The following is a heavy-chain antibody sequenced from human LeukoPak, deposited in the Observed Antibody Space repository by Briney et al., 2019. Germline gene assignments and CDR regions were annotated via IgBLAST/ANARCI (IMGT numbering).Heavy chain of an antibody. V-gene: IGHV3-23*01. J-gene: IGHJ3*02. CDR2: ISGSSGNT. CDR1: GFTSNTYG. CDR3: AKDPRRILGSFEI. Sequence: GGSLRLSCAASGFTSNTYGMSWVRQAPGKGLEWVSGISGSSGNTYYADSVKGRFTISRDTSKNTLYLQMSSLRAGDTAVYYCAKDPRRILGSFEIWGQGTMVTVS. D-gene: IGHD2/OR15-2a*01.